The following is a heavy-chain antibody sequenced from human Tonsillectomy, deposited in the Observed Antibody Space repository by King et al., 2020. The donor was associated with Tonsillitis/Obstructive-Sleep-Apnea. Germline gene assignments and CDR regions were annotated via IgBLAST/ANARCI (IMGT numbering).Heavy chain of an antibody. CDR2: IDHSGST. J-gene: IGHJ3*02. Sequence: VQLQQWGAGLLKPSATLSLTCAVYGGSFSGYYWSWIRQPPGKGLEWIGEIDHSGSTNSNPSLKSRITISVDTSNNLFSLKLSSVTAADTAVYYCARASEAFDIWGQGTMVTVSS. CDR3: ARASEAFDI. D-gene: IGHD6-6*01. V-gene: IGHV4-34*01. CDR1: GGSFSGYY.